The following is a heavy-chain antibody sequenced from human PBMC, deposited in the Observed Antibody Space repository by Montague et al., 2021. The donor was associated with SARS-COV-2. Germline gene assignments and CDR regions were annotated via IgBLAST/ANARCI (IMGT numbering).Heavy chain of an antibody. J-gene: IGHJ4*02. D-gene: IGHD6-13*01. CDR3: ARGQQLDFDY. CDR2: IYISGST. Sequence: SETLSLICTVSGDSISSTYYWSWIRQPAGKGLEWIGRIYISGSTXYNPSLKSRVTMSIDTSKNQFSLKLNSLTAADTAVYYCARGQQLDFDYWGQGTLVTVSS. CDR1: GDSISSTYY. V-gene: IGHV4-4*07.